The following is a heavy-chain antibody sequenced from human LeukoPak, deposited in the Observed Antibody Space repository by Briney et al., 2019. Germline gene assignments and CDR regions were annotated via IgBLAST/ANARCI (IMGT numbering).Heavy chain of an antibody. V-gene: IGHV4-31*03. Sequence: PSETLSLTCTVSGGSISSGGYYWSWIRQHPGKGLEWIGYIYYSGSTYNNPSLKSRVTISVDTSKNQFSLKLSSVTAADTAVYYCARRGIKLIFGVVINTNWFDPWGQGTLVTVSS. J-gene: IGHJ5*02. CDR1: GGSISSGGYY. D-gene: IGHD3-3*01. CDR3: ARRGIKLIFGVVINTNWFDP. CDR2: IYYSGST.